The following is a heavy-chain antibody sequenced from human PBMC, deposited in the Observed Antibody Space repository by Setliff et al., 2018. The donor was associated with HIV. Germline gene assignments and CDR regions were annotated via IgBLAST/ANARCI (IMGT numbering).Heavy chain of an antibody. CDR1: GGPITSGYYY. CDR3: ARVGANYGSGTYRDYYAMDV. J-gene: IGHJ6*02. D-gene: IGHD3-10*01. V-gene: IGHV4-30-4*08. CDR2: ISYSGNT. Sequence: PSETLSLTCTVXGGPITSGYYYWSWIRQPPGKGLEWIGYISYSGNTYYNPSLKNRLTISVDTSKNQFSLKLTSVTAADRAVFYCARVGANYGSGTYRDYYAMDVWGQGTTVTVSS.